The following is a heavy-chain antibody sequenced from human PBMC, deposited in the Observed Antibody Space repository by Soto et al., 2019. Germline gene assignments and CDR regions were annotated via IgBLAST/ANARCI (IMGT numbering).Heavy chain of an antibody. CDR2: ISGSGGST. CDR3: AKGLAYYDSSGLREDYFDY. J-gene: IGHJ4*02. D-gene: IGHD3-22*01. Sequence: EVQLLESGGGLVQPGGSLRLSCAASGFTFSSYAMSWVRQAPGKGLEWVSAISGSGGSTYYADSVKGRFTISRDNSKNTLYLQMNSLRAEDTAVYYCAKGLAYYDSSGLREDYFDYWGQGTLVTVSS. CDR1: GFTFSSYA. V-gene: IGHV3-23*01.